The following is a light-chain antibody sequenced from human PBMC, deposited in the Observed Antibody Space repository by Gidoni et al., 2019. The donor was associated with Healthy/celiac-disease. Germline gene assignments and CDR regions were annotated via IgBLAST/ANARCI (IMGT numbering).Light chain of an antibody. CDR1: SSNIGSNY. CDR2: SNN. Sequence: QSVLTQPPSASGTPGQRVTISCSGSSSNIGSNYVYWYQQRPGTAPKLLIYSNNQRPSGVPDRFSGSKSGTSASRAISGLRSEDEADYYCAAWGDSLRGVFGGGTKLTVL. V-gene: IGLV1-47*02. J-gene: IGLJ3*02. CDR3: AAWGDSLRGV.